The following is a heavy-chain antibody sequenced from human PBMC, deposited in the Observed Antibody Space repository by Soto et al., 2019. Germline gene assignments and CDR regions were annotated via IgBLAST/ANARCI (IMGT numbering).Heavy chain of an antibody. CDR1: GDSVSSNSAA. CDR2: TYYRSKWYN. D-gene: IGHD1-20*01. CDR3: ARDGPGLWRYNWNPSSYYYYMDV. J-gene: IGHJ6*03. V-gene: IGHV6-1*01. Sequence: KQSQTLSLTCAISGDSVSSNSAAWNWIRQSPSRVLEWLGRTYYRSKWYNDYAVSVKSRITINPDTSKNQFSLQLNSVTPEDTAVYYCARDGPGLWRYNWNPSSYYYYMDVWGKGTTVTVSS.